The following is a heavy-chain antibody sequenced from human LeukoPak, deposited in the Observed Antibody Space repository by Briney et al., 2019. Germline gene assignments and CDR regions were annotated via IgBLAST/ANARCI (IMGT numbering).Heavy chain of an antibody. Sequence: ASVKVSCKASGYTFSNYGITWVRQAPGQGLEWMGWIGGHNDNAKYAQIVQGRVTMTTDTSKSTAYMELRSLRSDDTAVYYCARTNYNILTDYYNGDNWFDLWGQGTLVTVSS. CDR2: IGGHNDNA. J-gene: IGHJ5*02. CDR3: ARTNYNILTDYYNGDNWFDL. V-gene: IGHV1-18*01. D-gene: IGHD3-9*01. CDR1: GYTFSNYG.